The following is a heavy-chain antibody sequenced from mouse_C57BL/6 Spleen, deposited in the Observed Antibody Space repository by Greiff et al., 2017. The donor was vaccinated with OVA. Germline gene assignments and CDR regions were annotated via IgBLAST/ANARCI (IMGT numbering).Heavy chain of an antibody. CDR3: ARGGSVAWFAY. CDR2: INPNNGGT. CDR1: GYTFTDYY. V-gene: IGHV1-26*01. Sequence: VQLQQSGPELVKPGASVKISCKASGYTFTDYYMNWVKQSHGKSLEWIGDINPNNGGTSYNQKFKGKATLTVDKSSSTAYMELRSLTSEDSAVYYCARGGSVAWFAYWGQGTLVTVSA. J-gene: IGHJ3*01.